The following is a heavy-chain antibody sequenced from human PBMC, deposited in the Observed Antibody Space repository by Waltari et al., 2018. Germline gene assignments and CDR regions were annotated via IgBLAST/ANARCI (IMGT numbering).Heavy chain of an antibody. Sequence: VQLVESGGGLVQPGRSLRLSCAASGFTFDAYAMPWVRQPPGKGLEWVSGISWNSGNIGYVDSVKGRFTISRDNAKNSLYLQMNSLRAEDTALYYCAKDIFTVVRGVIEDWGQGTLVTVSS. CDR2: ISWNSGNI. CDR3: AKDIFTVVRGVIED. V-gene: IGHV3-9*01. J-gene: IGHJ4*02. D-gene: IGHD3-10*01. CDR1: GFTFDAYA.